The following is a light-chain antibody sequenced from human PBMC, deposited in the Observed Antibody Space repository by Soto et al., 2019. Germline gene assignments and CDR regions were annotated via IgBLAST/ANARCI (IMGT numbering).Light chain of an antibody. CDR1: QTISSKY. J-gene: IGKJ1*01. CDR2: GTS. Sequence: EIVLTQSPGTLSVSPGERATLSCRASQTISSKYLAWYQQNPGQAPSLLIYGTSSRATGIPDRFSGSGSGTDFTLTISRLEPEDSAIYYCQQYGSWTFGPGTKGEIK. V-gene: IGKV3-20*01. CDR3: QQYGSWT.